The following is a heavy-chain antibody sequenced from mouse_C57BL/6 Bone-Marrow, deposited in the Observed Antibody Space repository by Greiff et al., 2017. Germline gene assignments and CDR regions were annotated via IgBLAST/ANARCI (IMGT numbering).Heavy chain of an antibody. D-gene: IGHD2-4*01. V-gene: IGHV14-4*01. CDR2: IDPENGDT. Sequence: VQLKESGAELVRPGASVKLSCTASGFNIKDDYMHWVKQRPEQGLEWIGWIDPENGDTEYASKFQGKATITADTSSKTAYLQLSSLTSEDTAVYYCTKNYDDDDPWFAYWGQGTLVTVSA. J-gene: IGHJ3*01. CDR1: GFNIKDDY. CDR3: TKNYDDDDPWFAY.